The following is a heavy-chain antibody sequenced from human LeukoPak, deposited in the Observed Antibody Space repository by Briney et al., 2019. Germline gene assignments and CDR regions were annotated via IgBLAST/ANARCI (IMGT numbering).Heavy chain of an antibody. J-gene: IGHJ4*02. Sequence: GGSLRLSCAASGFSFSNYNMNWVRQAPGKGLEWVSYISSGSKTIHYADSVKGRFTISRDNAKNSLYLQMNNLRDEDTAVYYCAASCSNPSCYGVDYWGQGTLVTVSS. CDR1: GFSFSNYN. CDR3: AASCSNPSCYGVDY. CDR2: ISSGSKTI. V-gene: IGHV3-48*02. D-gene: IGHD2-2*01.